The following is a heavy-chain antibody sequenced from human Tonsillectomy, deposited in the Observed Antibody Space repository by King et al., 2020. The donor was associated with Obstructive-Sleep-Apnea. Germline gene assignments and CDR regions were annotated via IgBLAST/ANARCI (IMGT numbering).Heavy chain of an antibody. D-gene: IGHD5-12*01. Sequence: VQLVESGGGVVQPGRSLRLSCAASGFTFSSYAIYWVRQAPGKGLEWVAVISYEGSNKFYADSVKGRFTVSRDNSKNTLFLQMNSLRAEDTAVYYCASGRGLVGGNDLEYYYSGMDVGRQGTTVTVSS. V-gene: IGHV3-30*04. CDR2: ISYEGSNK. CDR1: GFTFSSYA. CDR3: ASGRGLVGGNDLEYYYSGMDV. J-gene: IGHJ6*02.